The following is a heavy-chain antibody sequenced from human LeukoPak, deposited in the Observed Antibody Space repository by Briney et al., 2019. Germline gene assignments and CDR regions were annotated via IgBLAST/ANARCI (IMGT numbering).Heavy chain of an antibody. V-gene: IGHV4-39*01. J-gene: IGHJ4*02. CDR1: GGSISSSNSY. D-gene: IGHD1-7*01. CDR3: ARQTGTTGNFDY. CDR2: LYYGGNS. Sequence: PSETLSLTCTVSGGSISSSNSYRGWIRQPPGKGLEWIGSLYYGGNSYYNPSLKSRVTISVDTSKNQFSLKLSSVTAADTAVYYCARQTGTTGNFDYWGQGTLVTVSS.